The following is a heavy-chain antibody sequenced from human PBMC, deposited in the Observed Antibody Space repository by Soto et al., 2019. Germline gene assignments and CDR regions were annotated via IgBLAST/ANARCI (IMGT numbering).Heavy chain of an antibody. V-gene: IGHV1-69*13. CDR1: GGTFSSYA. CDR3: AIFWSSGLLYDY. J-gene: IGHJ4*02. D-gene: IGHD2-2*02. Sequence: ASVKVSCKASGGTFSSYAISWVRQAPGQGLEWMGGIIPIFGTANYAQKFQGRVTITADESTSTAYMELSSLRSEDTAVYYCAIFWSSGLLYDYWGQGTLVTVSS. CDR2: IIPIFGTA.